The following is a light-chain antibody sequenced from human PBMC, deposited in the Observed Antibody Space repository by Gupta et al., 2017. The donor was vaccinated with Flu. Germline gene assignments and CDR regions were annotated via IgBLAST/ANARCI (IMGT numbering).Light chain of an antibody. V-gene: IGLV2-14*01. CDR2: DVS. CDR1: SSDVGNSDY. CDR3: SSYTSTTTFYV. Sequence: SALPQPASVSGSPGHSITISCTGTSSDVGNSDYVSWYQQDPGKAPKLLIYDVSNRPSGVSSRFSGSKSGNTASLTSSGLQAEDETDYYCSSYTSTTTFYVFGTGTKVTVL. J-gene: IGLJ1*01.